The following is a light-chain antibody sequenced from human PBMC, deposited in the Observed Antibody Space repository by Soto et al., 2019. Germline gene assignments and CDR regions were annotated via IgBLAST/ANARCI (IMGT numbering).Light chain of an antibody. Sequence: DIQLTQSPSSLSASVGDRFTITCQASRDIRNYLNWYQQKLVKAPKXLIYDASNLETGVPSRFSVSGSGTDFTFTIRSMQPEVIATYYCKQYSHLITFGPGARLEIK. CDR3: KQYSHLIT. J-gene: IGKJ5*01. CDR1: RDIRNY. CDR2: DAS. V-gene: IGKV1-33*01.